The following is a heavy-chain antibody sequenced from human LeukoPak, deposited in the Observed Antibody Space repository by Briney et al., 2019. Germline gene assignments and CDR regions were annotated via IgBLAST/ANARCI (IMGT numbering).Heavy chain of an antibody. CDR1: GFTFSDSY. V-gene: IGHV3-11*06. J-gene: IGHJ4*02. CDR3: ARGTFDY. Sequence: GGSLRLSCAASGFTFSDSYMTWIRQAPGKGLEWVSSISSSSSYIYYADSVKGRFTISRDNAKNSLYLQMNSLRAEDTAVYYCARGTFDYWGQGTLVTVSS. CDR2: ISSSSSYI.